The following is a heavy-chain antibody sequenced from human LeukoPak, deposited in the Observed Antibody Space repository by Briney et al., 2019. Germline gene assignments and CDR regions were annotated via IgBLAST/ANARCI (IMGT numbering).Heavy chain of an antibody. Sequence: GGSLRLSCAASGFNFSSYAMHWVRQAPGKGLEWVAVISYDGSNKYYADSVKGRFTISRDNSKNTLYLQMNSLRAEDTAVYYCARRGYSYGYLGYYYYYYMDVWGKGTTVTVSS. CDR1: GFNFSSYA. V-gene: IGHV3-30*01. J-gene: IGHJ6*03. D-gene: IGHD5-18*01. CDR3: ARRGYSYGYLGYYYYYYMDV. CDR2: ISYDGSNK.